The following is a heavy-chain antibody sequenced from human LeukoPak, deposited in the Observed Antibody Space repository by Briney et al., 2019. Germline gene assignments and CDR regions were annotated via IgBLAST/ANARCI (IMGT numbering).Heavy chain of an antibody. CDR2: INPNSGGT. V-gene: IGHV1-2*02. J-gene: IGHJ4*02. D-gene: IGHD2-21*02. CDR1: GYTFTGYY. CDR3: ARDGGAYCGGDCYFADDY. Sequence: ASVKVSCKASGYTFTGYYMHWVRQAPGQGLEWMGWINPNSGGTDYAQKYQGRVTMTRDTSISTAYMELSRLRSDDTAVYYCARDGGAYCGGDCYFADDYWGQGTLVTVSS.